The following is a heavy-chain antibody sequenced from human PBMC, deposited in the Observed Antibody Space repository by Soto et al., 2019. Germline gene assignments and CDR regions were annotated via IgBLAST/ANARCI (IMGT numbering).Heavy chain of an antibody. V-gene: IGHV4-4*02. J-gene: IGHJ3*02. Sequence: SETLSLTCAVSSGSISSSNWWSWVRQPPGKGLEWIGEIYHSGSTNYNPSLKSRVTISVDKSKNQFSLKLSSVTAADTAVYYCARGGRLLWFGELLSDAFDIWGQGTMVTVSS. CDR2: IYHSGST. CDR3: ARGGRLLWFGELLSDAFDI. CDR1: SGSISSSNW. D-gene: IGHD3-10*01.